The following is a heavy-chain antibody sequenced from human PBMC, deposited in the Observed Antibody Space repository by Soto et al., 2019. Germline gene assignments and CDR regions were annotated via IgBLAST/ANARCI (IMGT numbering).Heavy chain of an antibody. D-gene: IGHD1-1*01. J-gene: IGHJ6*03. V-gene: IGHV1-69*13. CDR1: GGTFSSYA. CDR2: IIPIFGTA. CDR3: AKVLSTILVYYYMDV. Sequence: SVKVSCKASGGTFSSYAISWVRQAPGQGLEWMGGIIPIFGTANYAQKFQGRVTITADESTSTAYMELSSLRAEDTAVYYCAKVLSTILVYYYMDVWGKGTTVTV.